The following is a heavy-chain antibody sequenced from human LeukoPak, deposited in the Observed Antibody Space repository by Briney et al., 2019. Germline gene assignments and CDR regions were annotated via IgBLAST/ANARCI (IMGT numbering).Heavy chain of an antibody. Sequence: ASVKVSCKASGYTFTSYGISWVRQAPGQGLEWMGWISAYNGNTNYAQKLQGRVTMTTDTSTSTAYMELRSLRSDDTAVYYCARVSLTMVRGVIPHYYYYMDVWGKGTTVTISS. J-gene: IGHJ6*03. V-gene: IGHV1-18*01. D-gene: IGHD3-10*01. CDR1: GYTFTSYG. CDR3: ARVSLTMVRGVIPHYYYYMDV. CDR2: ISAYNGNT.